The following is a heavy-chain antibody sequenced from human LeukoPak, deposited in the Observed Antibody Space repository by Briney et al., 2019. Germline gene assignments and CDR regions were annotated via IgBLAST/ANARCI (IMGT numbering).Heavy chain of an antibody. CDR1: GGSIRTSSYY. Sequence: PSETLSLTCTVSGGSIRTSSYYWGCIRRPRGKGLEWLGSMYYSGSTHYKPSVKSRVTISVDTSKNQVSLKLSSVTAADTAVYYCARAIVGGNRFDPWGQGTLVTVSS. D-gene: IGHD3-16*01. J-gene: IGHJ5*02. V-gene: IGHV4-39*01. CDR3: ARAIVGGNRFDP. CDR2: MYYSGST.